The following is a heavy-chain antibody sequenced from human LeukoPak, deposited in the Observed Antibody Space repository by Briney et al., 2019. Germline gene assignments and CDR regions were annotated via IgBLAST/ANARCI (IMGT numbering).Heavy chain of an antibody. J-gene: IGHJ4*02. V-gene: IGHV3-23*01. CDR3: ARDLYDSSGFYPY. CDR2: ISGSGGST. D-gene: IGHD3-22*01. Sequence: GGSLRLSCAASGFTFSSYAMSWVRQAPGKGLEWVSAISGSGGSTYYAESVKGRFTISRDNSKNTLYLQMNSLRAEDTALYYCARDLYDSSGFYPYWGQGTLVTVSS. CDR1: GFTFSSYA.